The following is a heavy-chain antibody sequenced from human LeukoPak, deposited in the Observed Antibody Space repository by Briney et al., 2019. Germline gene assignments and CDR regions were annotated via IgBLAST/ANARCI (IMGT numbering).Heavy chain of an antibody. D-gene: IGHD6-13*01. V-gene: IGHV3-23*01. Sequence: GGSLRLSCAASGFTFSSYAMSWVRQAPGKGLEWVSAISGSGGGTYYADSVKGRFTISRDNSKNTLYLLMNSLRAEDTAVYYCAKTRPLDSSSWSHGDYWGQGTLVTVSS. CDR2: ISGSGGGT. CDR3: AKTRPLDSSSWSHGDY. J-gene: IGHJ4*02. CDR1: GFTFSSYA.